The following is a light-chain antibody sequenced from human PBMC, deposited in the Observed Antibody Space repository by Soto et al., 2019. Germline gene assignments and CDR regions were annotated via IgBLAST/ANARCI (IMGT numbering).Light chain of an antibody. J-gene: IGKJ3*01. Sequence: DIQITQTPSSLSASVGDRVAITCRASQGISNFLAWYQQKPGKVPKLLIYAASTLQSGVPSRFSGSGSGTDFTLTISSLQPEDVATYYCRKYNSAPFTFGPGTKVDIK. CDR1: QGISNF. V-gene: IGKV1-27*01. CDR2: AAS. CDR3: RKYNSAPFT.